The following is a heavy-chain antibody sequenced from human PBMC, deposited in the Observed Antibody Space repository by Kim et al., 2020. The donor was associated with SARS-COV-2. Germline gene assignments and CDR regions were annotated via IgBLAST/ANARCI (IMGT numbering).Heavy chain of an antibody. Sequence: GHAQKYQGRVTMTRNTSISTAYMELSSLRAEDTAVYYCARGYYGSGKSWGQGTLVTVSS. V-gene: IGHV1-8*01. J-gene: IGHJ5*02. CDR3: ARGYYGSGKS. D-gene: IGHD3-10*01.